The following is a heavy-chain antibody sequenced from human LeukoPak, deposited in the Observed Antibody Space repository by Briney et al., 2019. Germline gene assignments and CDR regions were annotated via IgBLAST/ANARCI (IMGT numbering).Heavy chain of an antibody. J-gene: IGHJ6*03. V-gene: IGHV4-39*01. CDR2: IYYSGST. CDR1: GGSISSGSYY. Sequence: SQTLSLTCTVSGGSISSGSYYWGWVRQPPGKGLGWIGRIYYSGSTYYNPSLKGRVTISVGTSQNQFSLKLSSATAAGTAVYYCARGIVVVPAALPHYMDVWGKGTTVTVSS. CDR3: ARGIVVVPAALPHYMDV. D-gene: IGHD2-2*01.